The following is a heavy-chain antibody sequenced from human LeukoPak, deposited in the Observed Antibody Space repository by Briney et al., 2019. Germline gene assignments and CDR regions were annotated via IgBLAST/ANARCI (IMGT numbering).Heavy chain of an antibody. D-gene: IGHD3-10*01. CDR2: INPNSGGT. CDR3: ARVLGSGSYYKLPLGY. CDR1: GYTFTGYY. J-gene: IGHJ4*02. Sequence: GASVKVSCKASGYTFTGYYMHWARQAPGQGLEWMGWINPNSGGTNYAQKFQGRVTMTRDTSISTAYMELSRLRSDDTAVYYCARVLGSGSYYKLPLGYWGQGTLVTVSS. V-gene: IGHV1-2*02.